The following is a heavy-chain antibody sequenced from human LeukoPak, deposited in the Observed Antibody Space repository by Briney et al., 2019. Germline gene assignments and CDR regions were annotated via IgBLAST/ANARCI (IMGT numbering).Heavy chain of an antibody. V-gene: IGHV4-59*01. J-gene: IGHJ4*02. D-gene: IGHD2-15*01. CDR2: IYYSGST. CDR3: ARSSHRSGGSCYSLTGVGY. CDR1: GGSISTYY. Sequence: PSETLSLTCTVSGGSISTYYWSWLRQPPGKGLEWIGYIYYSGSTNYNPSLKSRVTMLVDTSKNQFSLKLSSVTAADTAVYYCARSSHRSGGSCYSLTGVGYWGQGTLVTVSS.